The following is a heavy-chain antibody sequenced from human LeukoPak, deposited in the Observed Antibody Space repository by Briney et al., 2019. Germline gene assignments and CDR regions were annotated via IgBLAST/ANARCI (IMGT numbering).Heavy chain of an antibody. V-gene: IGHV4-39*07. D-gene: IGHD3-3*01. CDR3: ARGREWYYDFWSGYYLNWFDP. Sequence: PSETLSLTCIVSGGSITNSNYLWGWIRQSPGKGLEWIGNVYYGGTTYYNPSLKSRVTISVDTSKNQFSLKLSSVTAADTAVYYCARGREWYYDFWSGYYLNWFDPWGQGTLVTVSS. J-gene: IGHJ5*02. CDR1: GGSITNSNYL. CDR2: VYYGGTT.